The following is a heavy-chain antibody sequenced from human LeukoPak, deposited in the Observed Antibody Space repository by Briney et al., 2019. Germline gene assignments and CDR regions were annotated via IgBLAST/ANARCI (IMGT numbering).Heavy chain of an antibody. V-gene: IGHV3-23*01. CDR2: ISGSGGST. D-gene: IGHD3-10*01. CDR3: AKDSSFTMQFDY. J-gene: IGHJ4*02. Sequence: PGGPLRLSCAASGFTFSSYGMSWVRQAPGKGLEWVSAISGSGGSTYYADSVKGQFTISRDNSKNTLYLQMNSLRAEDTAVYYCAKDSSFTMQFDYWGQGTLVTVSS. CDR1: GFTFSSYG.